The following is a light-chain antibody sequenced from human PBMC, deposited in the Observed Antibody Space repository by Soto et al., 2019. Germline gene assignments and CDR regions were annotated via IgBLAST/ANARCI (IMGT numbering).Light chain of an antibody. CDR3: QQYNNWPNT. CDR2: GAS. V-gene: IGKV3-15*01. J-gene: IGKJ2*01. CDR1: QSVSSN. Sequence: EIVMTQSPATLSVSPGERATLSCRASQSVSSNLAWYQQKPGQAPRLLIYGASTRAAGIPARFSGSGSGTEFTLTISSLQSEDFAVYSCQQYNNWPNTFGQGTKLEIK.